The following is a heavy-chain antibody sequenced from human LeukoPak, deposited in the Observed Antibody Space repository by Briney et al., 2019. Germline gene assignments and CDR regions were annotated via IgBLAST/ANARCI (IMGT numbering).Heavy chain of an antibody. CDR1: GYTFTGYY. Sequence: ASVKVSCKASGYTFTGYYIHWVRQAPGQGLEWMGWINPNSGGTNYAQKFQGRVTMTRDTSISTAYMDLSRLRSDDTAVYYCARGSIVGATFDYFDYWGQGTLVTVSS. CDR3: ARGSIVGATFDYFDY. CDR2: INPNSGGT. J-gene: IGHJ4*02. D-gene: IGHD1-26*01. V-gene: IGHV1-2*02.